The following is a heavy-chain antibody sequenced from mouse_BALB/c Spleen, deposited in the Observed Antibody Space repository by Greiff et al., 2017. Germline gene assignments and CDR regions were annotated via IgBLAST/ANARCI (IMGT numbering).Heavy chain of an antibody. V-gene: IGHV3-2*02. Sequence: EVKLQESGPGLVKPSQSLSLTCTVTGFSITSDYAWNWIRQFPGNKLEWMGYISYSGSTSYNPSLKSRISITQDTSKNQFFLQLNSVTTEDTATYYCARYTGLYAMDYWGQGTSVTVSS. CDR1: GFSITSDYA. CDR2: ISYSGST. D-gene: IGHD1-1*01. J-gene: IGHJ4*01. CDR3: ARYTGLYAMDY.